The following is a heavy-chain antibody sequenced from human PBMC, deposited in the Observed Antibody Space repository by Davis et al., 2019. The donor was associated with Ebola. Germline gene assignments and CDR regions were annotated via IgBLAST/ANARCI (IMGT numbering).Heavy chain of an antibody. CDR3: ARAVFKTRYSNYDY. V-gene: IGHV3-7*01. D-gene: IGHD4-11*01. CDR1: GFTFSSYA. J-gene: IGHJ4*02. Sequence: PGGSLRLSCAASGFTFSSYAMSWVRQAPGKGLEWVANIKQDGSEKYYLDSVKGRFTISRDNAKHSLYLQMNSLRAEDTAVYYCARAVFKTRYSNYDYWGQGTLVTVSS. CDR2: IKQDGSEK.